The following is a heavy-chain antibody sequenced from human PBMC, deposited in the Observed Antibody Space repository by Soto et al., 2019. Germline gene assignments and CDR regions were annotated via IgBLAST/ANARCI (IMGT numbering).Heavy chain of an antibody. CDR1: GFTVSSNY. CDR3: ARVPGYCSGGSCPLIYYYYYYMDV. V-gene: IGHV3-66*01. Sequence: PGGSLRLSRAASGFTVSSNYMSWVRQAPGKGLEWVSVIYSGGSTYYADSVKGRFTISRDNSKNTLYLQMNSLRAEDTAVYYCARVPGYCSGGSCPLIYYYYYYMDVWGKGTTVTVSS. CDR2: IYSGGST. J-gene: IGHJ6*03. D-gene: IGHD2-15*01.